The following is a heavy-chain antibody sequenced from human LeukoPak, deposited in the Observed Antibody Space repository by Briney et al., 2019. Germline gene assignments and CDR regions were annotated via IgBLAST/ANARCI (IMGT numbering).Heavy chain of an antibody. D-gene: IGHD3-3*01. V-gene: IGHV4-59*01. CDR1: RGSISSYY. Sequence: KTSETLSLTCTVSRGSISSYYWSWIRQPPGKGLEWIGYIYNSGSTNSNPSLKSRVTMSVDTFNNQFSLKLSSVTAADTAVYYCARGRITIFGVVNPHFDYWGQGTLVTVSS. CDR3: ARGRITIFGVVNPHFDY. CDR2: IYNSGST. J-gene: IGHJ4*02.